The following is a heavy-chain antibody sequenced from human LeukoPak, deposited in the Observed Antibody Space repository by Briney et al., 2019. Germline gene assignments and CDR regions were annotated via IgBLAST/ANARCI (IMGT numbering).Heavy chain of an antibody. V-gene: IGHV4-34*01. D-gene: IGHD3-10*01. CDR1: GGSFSGYY. J-gene: IGHJ3*02. Sequence: SETLSLTCAVYGGSFSGYYWSWIRQPPGKGLEWIGEINHSGSTNYNPSLKSRVTISVDTSKNQFSLKLSSVTAEDTAVYYCARPGDPDIWGQGTMVTVSS. CDR3: ARPGDPDI. CDR2: INHSGST.